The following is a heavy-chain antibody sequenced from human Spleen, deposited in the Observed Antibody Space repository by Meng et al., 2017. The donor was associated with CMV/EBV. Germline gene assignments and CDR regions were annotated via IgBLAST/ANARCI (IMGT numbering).Heavy chain of an antibody. V-gene: IGHV3-23*03. J-gene: IGHJ4*02. CDR2: IYSGGSST. CDR1: GFTFSKFG. Sequence: GGSLRLSCTASGFTFSKFGMHWVRQAPGKGLEWVSVIYSGGSSTYYADSVKGRFTISRDNSKNTLYLQMNSLRAEDTAVYYCAKDSGDDFWSGYYGYWGQGTLVTVSS. D-gene: IGHD3-3*01. CDR3: AKDSGDDFWSGYYGY.